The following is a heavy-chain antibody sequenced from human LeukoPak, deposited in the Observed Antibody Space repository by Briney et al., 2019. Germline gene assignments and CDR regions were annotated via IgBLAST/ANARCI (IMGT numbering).Heavy chain of an antibody. CDR3: ARGWSYYYGSGALFDY. CDR1: GGSFSGYY. D-gene: IGHD3-10*01. V-gene: IGHV4-34*01. CDR2: INHSGST. J-gene: IGHJ4*02. Sequence: TSETLSLTCAVYGGSFSGYYWSWIRQPPGKGLEWIGEINHSGSTNYYPSLKSRVTISVDTSKNQFSLKLSSVTAADTAVYYCARGWSYYYGSGALFDYWGQGTLVTVSS.